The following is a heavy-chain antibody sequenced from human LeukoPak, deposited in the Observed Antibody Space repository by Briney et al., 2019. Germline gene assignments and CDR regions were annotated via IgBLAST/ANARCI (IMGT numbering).Heavy chain of an antibody. Sequence: SETLSLTCAVSEMSFSAYYWNWIRQSPGKGLEWIGEINYGGSTKYTPSLEGRGTILIDTSKNQFSLKLISVTAADTAVYYCARGFPPGSGSRGSHAFDVWGQGTMVTVSS. V-gene: IGHV4-34*01. CDR1: EMSFSAYY. CDR2: INYGGST. D-gene: IGHD6-19*01. CDR3: ARGFPPGSGSRGSHAFDV. J-gene: IGHJ3*01.